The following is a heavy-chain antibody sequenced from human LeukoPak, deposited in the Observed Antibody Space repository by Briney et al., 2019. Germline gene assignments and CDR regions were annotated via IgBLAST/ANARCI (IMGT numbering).Heavy chain of an antibody. CDR2: IWYDGSNK. CDR3: ARDFHTLTNYYYYYMDV. J-gene: IGHJ6*03. D-gene: IGHD4-17*01. Sequence: GGSLRLSCAASGFTFSSYVMSWVRQAPGKGLEWVAVIWYDGSNKYYAVSVKGRFTISRDNSKNTLYLQMNSLRPEDTAVYYCARDFHTLTNYYYYYMDVWGKGTTVTVSS. V-gene: IGHV3-33*08. CDR1: GFTFSSYV.